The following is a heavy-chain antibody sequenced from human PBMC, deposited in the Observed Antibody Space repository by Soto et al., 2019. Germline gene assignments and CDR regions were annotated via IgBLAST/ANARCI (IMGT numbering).Heavy chain of an antibody. CDR3: ARMGGYCSSTSCDHYYYYGMDV. CDR2: IYSGGST. J-gene: IGHJ6*02. CDR1: GFTVSSNY. D-gene: IGHD2-2*01. Sequence: PGWSLRLSCAASGFTVSSNYMSWVRQAPGKGLEWVSVIYSGGSTYYADSVKGRFTISRDNSKNTLYLQMNSLRAEDTAVYYCARMGGYCSSTSCDHYYYYGMDVWGQGTTVTVSS. V-gene: IGHV3-53*01.